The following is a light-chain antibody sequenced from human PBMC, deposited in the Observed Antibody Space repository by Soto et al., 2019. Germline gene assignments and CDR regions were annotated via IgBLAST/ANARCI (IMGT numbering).Light chain of an antibody. CDR1: ESLFGF. Sequence: DIVLTQSPATLSVSPGDTVTLSCRASESLFGFLAWYQQKPCQAPRLLMYGVSTSATGIPSRFSGGGSATGFTLTISSLQTEDSAFYSCQRYNDWPFASGLGTRLEI. J-gene: IGKJ2*01. CDR2: GVS. CDR3: QRYNDWPFA. V-gene: IGKV3-15*01.